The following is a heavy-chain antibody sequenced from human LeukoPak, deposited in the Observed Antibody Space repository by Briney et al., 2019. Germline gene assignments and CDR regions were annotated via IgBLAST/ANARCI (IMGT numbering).Heavy chain of an antibody. Sequence: PGRSLRLSCAASGFTFSSYGMHWVRQAPGKGLEGVAVIWYDGSNKYYADSVKGRFTISRDNSKNTLYLQMNSLRAEDTAVYYCAKDHLYYDYVWGSYRPRWYFDLWGRGTLVTVSS. CDR2: IWYDGSNK. CDR1: GFTFSSYG. CDR3: AKDHLYYDYVWGSYRPRWYFDL. V-gene: IGHV3-33*06. D-gene: IGHD3-16*02. J-gene: IGHJ2*01.